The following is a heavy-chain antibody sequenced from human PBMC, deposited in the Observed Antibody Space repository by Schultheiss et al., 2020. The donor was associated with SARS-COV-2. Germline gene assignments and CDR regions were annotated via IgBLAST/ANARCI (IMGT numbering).Heavy chain of an antibody. CDR1: GYSISSGHY. Sequence: SQTLSLTCAVSGYSISSGHYWGWIRQPPGKELEWIGSIYHSGSTYYTPSLKSRITVSVDTSNNQFSLKLRSVTAADTAVYYCARDLLWVPGAMGFDYWGQGALVTVSS. J-gene: IGHJ4*02. D-gene: IGHD2-2*01. CDR2: IYHSGST. V-gene: IGHV4-38-2*02. CDR3: ARDLLWVPGAMGFDY.